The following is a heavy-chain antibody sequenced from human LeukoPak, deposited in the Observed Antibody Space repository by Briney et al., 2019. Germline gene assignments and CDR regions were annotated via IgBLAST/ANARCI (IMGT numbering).Heavy chain of an antibody. CDR3: AKDLEGYNILTGYYTENFFDY. CDR2: ISYDGSNK. D-gene: IGHD3-9*01. V-gene: IGHV3-30*18. Sequence: GGSLTLSCVASGFTFSRYGLHWVRQAPGRGLAWVAVISYDGSNKCYAASVKGRFTTSRDNSKNSLYLQISRLKAEDTAVYYCAKDLEGYNILTGYYTENFFDYWGQGTLVTVSS. J-gene: IGHJ4*02. CDR1: GFTFSRYG.